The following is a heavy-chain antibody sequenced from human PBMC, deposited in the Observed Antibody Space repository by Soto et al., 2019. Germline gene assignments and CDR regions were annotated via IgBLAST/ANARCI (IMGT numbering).Heavy chain of an antibody. Sequence: SETLSLTCTVSGSITSSSYYWGWIRQPPGKGLEWIANIYSSGSTYYSPSLKSRVTLSVDTSKNQFSLNLSSATPADTAVYYCASPTTYSSSFHHYYYYMDVWGKGTTVTVAS. D-gene: IGHD6-6*01. CDR3: ASPTTYSSSFHHYYYYMDV. J-gene: IGHJ6*03. CDR2: IYSSGST. V-gene: IGHV4-39*01. CDR1: GSITSSSYY.